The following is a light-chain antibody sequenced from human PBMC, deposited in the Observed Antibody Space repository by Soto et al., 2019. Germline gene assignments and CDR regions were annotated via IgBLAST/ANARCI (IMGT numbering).Light chain of an antibody. CDR1: QSVSGSS. Sequence: EIVLTQSPGTLSLSPGERATLSCRASQSVSGSSLAWYQQKPGQAPRLLMSGTSTRATGIPDRFSGSGSGTDFTLTISRLEPEDIAVYYCQQFGGSPMYTFGQGTTLEIK. J-gene: IGKJ2*01. CDR3: QQFGGSPMYT. CDR2: GTS. V-gene: IGKV3-20*01.